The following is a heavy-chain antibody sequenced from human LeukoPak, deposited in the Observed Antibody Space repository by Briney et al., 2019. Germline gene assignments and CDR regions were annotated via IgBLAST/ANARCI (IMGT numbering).Heavy chain of an antibody. V-gene: IGHV3-30*18. CDR2: ISYDGSKK. CDR1: GFTFSNYD. CDR3: AKSRLPYGSASYVRD. Sequence: GRSLRLSCEASGFTFSNYDMHWVRQGPGKGLEWLAVISYDGSKKDYADSVKGRFTISRDDSENTLYLQMNSLRAEDTAVYYCAKSRLPYGSASYVRDWGQGTLVTVSS. D-gene: IGHD6-19*01. J-gene: IGHJ4*02.